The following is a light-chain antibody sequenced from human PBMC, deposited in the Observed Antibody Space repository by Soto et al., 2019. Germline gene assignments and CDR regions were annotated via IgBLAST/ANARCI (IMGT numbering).Light chain of an antibody. V-gene: IGLV2-8*01. CDR3: SSYAGSTNFYV. CDR2: EVT. Sequence: QSVLTQPASVSGFPGQSITISCTGTSSDVGGYNYVSWYEQHPGKAPKLILYEVTKRPSGVPDRFSGSKSGNTASLTVSALQAEDEAAYYCSSYAGSTNFYVFGTGTKVTVL. CDR1: SSDVGGYNY. J-gene: IGLJ1*01.